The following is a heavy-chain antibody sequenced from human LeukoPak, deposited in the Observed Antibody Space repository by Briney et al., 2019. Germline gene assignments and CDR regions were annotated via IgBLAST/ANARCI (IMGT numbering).Heavy chain of an antibody. CDR3: WRDRSGWEPQDY. CDR1: GGSISSYY. D-gene: IGHD1-26*01. CDR2: IYTSGST. J-gene: IGHJ4*02. V-gene: IGHV4-4*07. Sequence: PSETLSLTCTVSGGSISSYYWSWIRQPAGKGLEWIGRIYTSGSTNYNPSLKSRVTMSVDTSKNQFSPKMSSVTAADTAVYYLWRDRSGWEPQDYWGQGTLVTVSS.